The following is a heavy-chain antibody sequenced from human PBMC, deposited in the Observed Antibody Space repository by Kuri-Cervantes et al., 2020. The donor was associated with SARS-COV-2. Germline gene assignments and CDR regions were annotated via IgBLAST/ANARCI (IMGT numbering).Heavy chain of an antibody. V-gene: IGHV1-69*06. CDR1: GGTFSGYA. CDR3: ARDNGFEDTAMVTRYYYGMDV. D-gene: IGHD5-18*01. J-gene: IGHJ6*02. Sequence: SVKVSCEASGGTFSGYAISWVRQAPGQGLEWMGGIIPIFGTANYAQKFQGRVTITADKSTSTAYMELSSLRSEDTAVYYCARDNGFEDTAMVTRYYYGMDVWGQGTTVTVSS. CDR2: IIPIFGTA.